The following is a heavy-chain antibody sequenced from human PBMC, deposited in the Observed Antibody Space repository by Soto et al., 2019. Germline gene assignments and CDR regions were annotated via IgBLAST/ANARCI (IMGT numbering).Heavy chain of an antibody. CDR3: ARLSIDSSGYQYYIDY. V-gene: IGHV4-39*01. D-gene: IGHD3-22*01. CDR1: GGSISSSSYY. CDR2: LYYSGTT. Sequence: SETLSLTCTVSGGSISSSSYYWGWIRQPPGKGLEWIVSLYYSGTTYYNPSLKSRVTISVDTSKNQFSLKLSSVTAADTAVYYCARLSIDSSGYQYYIDYWGKGTLVT. J-gene: IGHJ4*02.